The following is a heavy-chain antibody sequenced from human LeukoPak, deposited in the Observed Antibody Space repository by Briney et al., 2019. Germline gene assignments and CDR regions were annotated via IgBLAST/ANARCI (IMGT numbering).Heavy chain of an antibody. CDR2: ISANNRDT. Sequence: AASVKVSCKASGYTFTSYGISWVRQAPGQGLEWVGWISANNRDTDYAQKFQARVTMTTDTSTSTAYMELRSVRSDDTAVYYCARESHVSREDSWGQGTLVTVSS. V-gene: IGHV1-18*01. CDR1: GYTFTSYG. J-gene: IGHJ4*02. CDR3: ARESHVSREDS. D-gene: IGHD1-26*01.